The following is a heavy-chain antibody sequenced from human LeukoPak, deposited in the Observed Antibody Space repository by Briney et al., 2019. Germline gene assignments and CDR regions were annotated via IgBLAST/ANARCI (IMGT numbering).Heavy chain of an antibody. D-gene: IGHD6-19*01. CDR1: GGSISSYY. V-gene: IGHV4-59*01. J-gene: IGHJ4*02. CDR2: ISYSGST. Sequence: NPSETLSLTCIVSGGSISSYYWSWIRQPPGKGLEWIGYISYSGSTNYNPSLKSGVTISVDTSKNQFSLNLTSVTAADTAMYYCARWSLHSSGWYFDYWGQGTLVTVSS. CDR3: ARWSLHSSGWYFDY.